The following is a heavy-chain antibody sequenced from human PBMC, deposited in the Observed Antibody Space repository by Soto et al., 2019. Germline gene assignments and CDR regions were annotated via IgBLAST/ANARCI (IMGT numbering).Heavy chain of an antibody. V-gene: IGHV4-31*03. CDR1: GVSISGADYY. J-gene: IGHJ4*02. CDR2: IFYSGTS. CDR3: ARTRGSSFFDF. Sequence: SETLSLTCHVSGVSISGADYYWSWLRQHPGKGLEWIGYIFYSGTSYYNYNSSLKSRLFMSLDPSKNNFYLKLTSVTAADTAVYYCARTRGSSFFDFWGPGTLVTVSS. D-gene: IGHD2-15*01.